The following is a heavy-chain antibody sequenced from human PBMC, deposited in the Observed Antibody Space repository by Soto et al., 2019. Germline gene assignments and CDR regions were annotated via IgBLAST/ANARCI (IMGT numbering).Heavy chain of an antibody. V-gene: IGHV4-59*01. CDR3: ARDHYYDSSGYDSWFDP. Sequence: PSETLSLTCTVSGGSISIYYWSLIRQPPGKGLEWIGYIYYSGSTNYNPSLKSRVTISVDTSKNQFSLKLSSVTAAETAVYYCARDHYYDSSGYDSWFDPWGQGTLVTVSS. J-gene: IGHJ5*02. CDR1: GGSISIYY. D-gene: IGHD3-22*01. CDR2: IYYSGST.